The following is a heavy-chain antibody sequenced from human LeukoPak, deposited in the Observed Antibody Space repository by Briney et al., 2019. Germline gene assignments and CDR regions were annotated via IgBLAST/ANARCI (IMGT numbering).Heavy chain of an antibody. Sequence: GGSLRLSCAASGFSFDDYGMSWVRQAPGKGLEWLSGINWKTGATGYSDSVKGRFTISKDNTKNSLYLQMNSLRAEDTAFYYRARETSARGVSTHWGQGTLVTVSS. V-gene: IGHV3-20*04. CDR2: INWKTGAT. D-gene: IGHD3-10*01. J-gene: IGHJ4*02. CDR3: ARETSARGVSTH. CDR1: GFSFDDYG.